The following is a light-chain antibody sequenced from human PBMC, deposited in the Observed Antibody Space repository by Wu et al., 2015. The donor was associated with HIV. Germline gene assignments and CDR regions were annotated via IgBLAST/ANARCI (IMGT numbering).Light chain of an antibody. CDR2: KAS. CDR1: QSISSW. V-gene: IGKV1-5*03. CDR3: QQYNSYPLT. Sequence: DIQMTQSPSTLSASVGDRVIITCRASQSISSWLAWYQQQPGKAPKLLIYKASSLESGVPSRFSGSGSGAEFTLTISSLQPDDFATYYCQQYNSYPLTFGGGTKVEIK. J-gene: IGKJ4*01.